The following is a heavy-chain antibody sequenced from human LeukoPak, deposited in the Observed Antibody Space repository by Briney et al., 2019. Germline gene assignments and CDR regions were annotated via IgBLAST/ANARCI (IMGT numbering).Heavy chain of an antibody. CDR1: GGTFSSYA. CDR3: ARGLEGDY. Sequence: SVKVSCKASGGTFSSYAISWVRQAPGQGLEWMGGIIPIFGTANYAQKFQGRVTMTTDTSTSTAYMELRSLRSDDTAVYYCARGLEGDYWGQGTLVTVSS. D-gene: IGHD5-12*01. CDR2: IIPIFGTA. J-gene: IGHJ4*02. V-gene: IGHV1-69*05.